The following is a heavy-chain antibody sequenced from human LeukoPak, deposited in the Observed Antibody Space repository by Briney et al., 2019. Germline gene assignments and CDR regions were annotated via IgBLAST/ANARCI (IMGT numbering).Heavy chain of an antibody. CDR3: ARYSWSYTIDY. D-gene: IGHD1-26*01. Sequence: PGGSLRLSCAASGFTFSSYWMSWVRQAPGKGLEWIGYIYYSGSTNYNPSLKSRVTISVDTSKNQFSLKLSSVTAADTAVYYCARYSWSYTIDYWGQGTLVTVSS. J-gene: IGHJ4*02. CDR1: GFTFSSYW. V-gene: IGHV4-59*01. CDR2: IYYSGST.